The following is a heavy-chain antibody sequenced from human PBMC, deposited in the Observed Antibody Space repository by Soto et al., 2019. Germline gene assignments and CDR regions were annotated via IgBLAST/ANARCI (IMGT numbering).Heavy chain of an antibody. V-gene: IGHV3-23*01. D-gene: IGHD7-27*01. J-gene: IGHJ4*02. Sequence: EVQLLESGGGLVQPGGSLTLSCAASGFTFSSCPMTWVRQAPGKGLEWISTISGGNTHYADSVKGRFTISRDNSKSTLFLKMNRMRTENTATYDCLRGGWGAVLEHWGQGSLVTGSS. CDR2: ISGGNT. CDR3: LRGGWGAVLEH. CDR1: GFTFSSCP.